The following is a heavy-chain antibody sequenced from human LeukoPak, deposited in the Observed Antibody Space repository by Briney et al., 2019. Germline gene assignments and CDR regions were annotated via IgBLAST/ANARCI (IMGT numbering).Heavy chain of an antibody. CDR2: IYPGDSDT. V-gene: IGHV5-51*01. J-gene: IGHJ6*02. CDR3: ARRKDGVDV. Sequence: GASLQISCQRSGSSFTSYWIAWVRQMPRKGLEWMGIIYPGDSDTRYSPSFQGLPTISADKSISTAYLQWSSLKASDTATYYCARRKDGVDVWGQGTTVTVSS. CDR1: GSSFTSYW.